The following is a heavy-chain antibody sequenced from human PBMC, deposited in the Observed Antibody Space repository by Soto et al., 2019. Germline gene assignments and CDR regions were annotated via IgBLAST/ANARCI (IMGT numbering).Heavy chain of an antibody. CDR3: ARDPIYCTNGVCYSWFDP. J-gene: IGHJ5*02. CDR1: GGSISSYY. D-gene: IGHD2-8*01. V-gene: IGHV4-59*01. Sequence: PSETLSLTCTVSGGSISSYYWSWIRQPPGKGLEWIGYIYYSGSTNYNPSLKSRVTISVDTSKNQFSLKLSSVTAADTAVYYCARDPIYCTNGVCYSWFDPWGQGTLVTVSS. CDR2: IYYSGST.